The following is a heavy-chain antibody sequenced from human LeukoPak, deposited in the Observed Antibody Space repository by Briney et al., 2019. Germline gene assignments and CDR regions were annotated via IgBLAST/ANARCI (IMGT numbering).Heavy chain of an antibody. J-gene: IGHJ4*02. D-gene: IGHD3-16*02. V-gene: IGHV1-8*01. CDR1: GYTFTSYD. CDR3: ARSAIDYVWGSYRRRNLDY. CDR2: MNPNSGNT. Sequence: GASVKVSCKASGYTFTSYDINWVRQATGQGLEWMGWMNPNSGNTGYAQKFQGRVTMTRNTSISTAYMELSSLRSEDTAVYYCARSAIDYVWGSYRRRNLDYWGQGTLVTVSS.